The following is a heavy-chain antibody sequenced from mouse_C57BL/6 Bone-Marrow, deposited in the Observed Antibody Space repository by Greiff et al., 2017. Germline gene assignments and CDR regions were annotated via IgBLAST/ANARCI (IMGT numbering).Heavy chain of an antibody. CDR2: IDPSGSYT. V-gene: IGHV1-69*01. D-gene: IGHD1-1*01. CDR3: AGEPIITTVVANAMDY. J-gene: IGHJ4*01. Sequence: VQLQQPGAELVLPGASVKLSCKASGYTFTSYWMHWVQQTPGQGLEWIGEIDPSGSYTYYDQKFKGKSTLTVDKSSSTVYMQLSSLTSEDSAVDYCAGEPIITTVVANAMDYWGQGTSVTVSS. CDR1: GYTFTSYW.